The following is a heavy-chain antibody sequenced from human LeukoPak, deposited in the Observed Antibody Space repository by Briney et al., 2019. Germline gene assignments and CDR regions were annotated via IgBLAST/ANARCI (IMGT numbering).Heavy chain of an antibody. CDR1: GFTFSSYG. D-gene: IGHD3-3*01. CDR2: IWYDGSNK. Sequence: GGSLRLSCAASGFTFSSYGMHWVRQAPGKGLEWVAVIWYDGSNKYYADSVKGRFTISRDNFKNTLYLQMNSLRAEDTAVYYCAREYLTIPYGMDVWGQGTTVTVSS. V-gene: IGHV3-33*01. J-gene: IGHJ6*02. CDR3: AREYLTIPYGMDV.